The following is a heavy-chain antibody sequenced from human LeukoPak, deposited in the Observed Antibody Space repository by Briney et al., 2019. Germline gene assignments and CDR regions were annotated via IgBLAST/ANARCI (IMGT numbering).Heavy chain of an antibody. J-gene: IGHJ6*02. CDR3: ARFGVDYDLDV. CDR2: IHYSGRP. V-gene: IGHV4-59*11. Sequence: SETLSLTCTVSGGSISGHYWTWIRQPPGKGLEWIGQIHYSGRPDYNPSLKSRVTISVDTSKNQLSLKVTSVTGADTAVYYCARFGVDYDLDVWGQGTTVTVSS. D-gene: IGHD3-16*01. CDR1: GGSISGHY.